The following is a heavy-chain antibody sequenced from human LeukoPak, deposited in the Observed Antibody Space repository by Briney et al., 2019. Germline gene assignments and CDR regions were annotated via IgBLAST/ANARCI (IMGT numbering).Heavy chain of an antibody. CDR2: IYHSGST. V-gene: IGHV4-4*02. J-gene: IGHJ5*02. CDR3: ARGLAVPNWFDP. Sequence: SETLSLTCAVSGGSISSSNWWSWVRQPPGKGLEWIGEIYHSGSTNYNPSLKSRVTISVDTSKNQFSLKLSSVTAADTAVYYCARGLAVPNWFDPWGQGTLVTVSS. CDR1: GGSISSSNW.